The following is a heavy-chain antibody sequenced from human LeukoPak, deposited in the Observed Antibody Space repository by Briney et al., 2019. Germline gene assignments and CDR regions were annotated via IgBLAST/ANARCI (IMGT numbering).Heavy chain of an antibody. J-gene: IGHJ5*02. CDR3: APQQTYSPYNWFDP. D-gene: IGHD5-12*01. CDR1: GFTICNYW. CDR2: IHPDGSIT. Sequence: GGSLRLSCVGSGFTICNYWMHWVRQAPGTGLVWVSRIHPDGSITTYADSVKGRFTISRDNAKHTLYLQMNSLRAEDTAVYYCAPQQTYSPYNWFDPWGQGTLVTVSS. V-gene: IGHV3-74*03.